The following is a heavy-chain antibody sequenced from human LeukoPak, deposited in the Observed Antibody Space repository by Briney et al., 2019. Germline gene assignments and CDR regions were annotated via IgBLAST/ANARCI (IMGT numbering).Heavy chain of an antibody. D-gene: IGHD1-1*01. V-gene: IGHV3-21*04. Sequence: GGSLRLSCAASTFTFSSYSMNWVRQAPGKGLEWVSSISSGSSFIYYADSVKGRFTISRDNSKNTLYLQMNSLRADDTAVYYCVKDEGGVQLAYWGQGTLVTVSS. CDR3: VKDEGGVQLAY. J-gene: IGHJ4*02. CDR1: TFTFSSYS. CDR2: ISSGSSFI.